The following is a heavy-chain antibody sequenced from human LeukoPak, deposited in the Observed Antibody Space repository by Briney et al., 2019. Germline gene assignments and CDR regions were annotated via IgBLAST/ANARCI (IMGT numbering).Heavy chain of an antibody. Sequence: GGSLRLSCAASGFTFSSYSMNWVRQAPGKGLEWVSSISSSSSYVYYADSVKGRFTISRDNAKNSLNLQMNSLRAEDTAVYYCARGGSSWYDYWGQGTLVTVSS. CDR2: ISSSSSYV. J-gene: IGHJ4*02. CDR3: ARGGSSWYDY. V-gene: IGHV3-21*01. D-gene: IGHD6-13*01. CDR1: GFTFSSYS.